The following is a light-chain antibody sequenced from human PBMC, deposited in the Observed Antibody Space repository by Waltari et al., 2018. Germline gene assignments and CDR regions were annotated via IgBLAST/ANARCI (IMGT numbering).Light chain of an antibody. Sequence: IVMTQSPATLSVSPGDTATLSCRASQSVSSKLAWYQLKPGQAPRLLIYGAFTRATGIPARFSGSVSGTEFILTISSMQSEDFVVYYCQQYNNWPPWTFGQGTKVEIK. V-gene: IGKV3-15*01. J-gene: IGKJ1*01. CDR3: QQYNNWPPWT. CDR1: QSVSSK. CDR2: GAF.